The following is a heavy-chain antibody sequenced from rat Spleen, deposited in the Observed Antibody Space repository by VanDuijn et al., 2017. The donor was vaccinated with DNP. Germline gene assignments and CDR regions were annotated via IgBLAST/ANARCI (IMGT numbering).Heavy chain of an antibody. D-gene: IGHD1-4*01. J-gene: IGHJ2*01. V-gene: IGHV1-47*01. CDR2: INPGSGST. Sequence: QVQLQQSGAELVKPGTSVKLSCKASGYTFTSNRVNWIKQTTGQGLEWLGIINPGSGSTSYNVKFKGRATLTVDKSTSTAFMQLSSLTPEDSAVYYCARGGLPGYPDYWGQGVMVTVSS. CDR3: ARGGLPGYPDY. CDR1: GYTFTSNR.